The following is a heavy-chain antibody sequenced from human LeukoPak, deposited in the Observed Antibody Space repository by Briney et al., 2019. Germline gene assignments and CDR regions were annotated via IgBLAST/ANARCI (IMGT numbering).Heavy chain of an antibody. Sequence: SETLSLTCTVSGGSISSYYWSWIRQPPGKGLEWIGCIYYSGSTNYNPSLKSRVTISVDTSKNQFSLRLSSVTAADTAVYYCARAPGLRLGELSYYFDYWGQGTLVTVSS. V-gene: IGHV4-59*01. CDR3: ARAPGLRLGELSYYFDY. J-gene: IGHJ4*02. CDR1: GGSISSYY. D-gene: IGHD3-16*02. CDR2: IYYSGST.